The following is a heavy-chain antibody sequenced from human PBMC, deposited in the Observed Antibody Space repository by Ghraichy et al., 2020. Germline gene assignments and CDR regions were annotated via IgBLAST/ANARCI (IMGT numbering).Heavy chain of an antibody. CDR1: GFTFSSYS. CDR3: ARASPHVVVTAILDY. J-gene: IGHJ4*02. V-gene: IGHV3-21*01. CDR2: ISSSSSYI. D-gene: IGHD2-21*02. Sequence: GGSLRLSCAASGFTFSSYSMNWVRQAPGKGLEWVSSISSSSSYIYYADSVKGRFTISRDNAKNSLYLQMNSLRAEDTAVYYCARASPHVVVTAILDYWGQGTLVTVSS.